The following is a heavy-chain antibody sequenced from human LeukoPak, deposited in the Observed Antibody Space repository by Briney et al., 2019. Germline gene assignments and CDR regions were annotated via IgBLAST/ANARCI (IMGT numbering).Heavy chain of an antibody. J-gene: IGHJ4*02. Sequence: PGGSLRLSCSASGFTFSSYAMSWIRQAPGKGLEWVSPISGSGGITYYADSVKGRFTISRDNSKNTVYLQMNSLRGEDTAVYYCAKGARSSGHTCFDYWGQGILVTVSS. CDR1: GFTFSSYA. CDR2: ISGSGGIT. CDR3: AKGARSSGHTCFDY. V-gene: IGHV3-23*01. D-gene: IGHD6-19*01.